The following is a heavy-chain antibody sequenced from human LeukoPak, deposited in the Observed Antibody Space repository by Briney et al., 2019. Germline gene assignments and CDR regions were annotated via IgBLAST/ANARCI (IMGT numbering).Heavy chain of an antibody. D-gene: IGHD3-3*01. CDR1: GFTFSNYA. CDR2: ISGSGGIA. Sequence: GGSLRLSCAASGFTFSNYAMTWVRQAPGKGPEWVSSISGSGGIAYYADSVKGRFAISRDNSENTLYLYMNSLRAEDTAVYYCAKVSSFWSGPLNYWGQGTLVTVSS. V-gene: IGHV3-23*01. CDR3: AKVSSFWSGPLNY. J-gene: IGHJ4*02.